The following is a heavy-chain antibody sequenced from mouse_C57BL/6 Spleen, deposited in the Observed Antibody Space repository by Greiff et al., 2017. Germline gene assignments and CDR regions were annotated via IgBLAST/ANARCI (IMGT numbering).Heavy chain of an antibody. CDR2: IRNKANGYTT. V-gene: IGHV7-3*01. CDR3: ARYWGSGYFDV. J-gene: IGHJ1*03. CDR1: GFTFTDYY. Sequence: DVMLVESGGGLVQPGGSLSLSCAASGFTFTDYYMSWVRQPPGKALEWLGFIRNKANGYTTEYSASVKGRFTISRDNSQSILYLQMNALRAEDSATYYCARYWGSGYFDVWGTGTTVTVSS.